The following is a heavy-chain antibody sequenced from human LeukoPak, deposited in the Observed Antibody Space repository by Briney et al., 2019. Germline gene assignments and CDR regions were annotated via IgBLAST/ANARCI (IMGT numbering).Heavy chain of an antibody. J-gene: IGHJ4*02. CDR1: GFTFSTYG. CDR2: IRYDGSNK. V-gene: IGHV3-30*02. CDR3: AKEKKNYYDSSGYPGYDH. Sequence: GGSLRLSCAASGFTFSTYGMHWVRQAPGKGLEWVAFIRYDGSNKYYVDSVKGRFTISRDNSKNTLYLQMNSLRAEDTAVYYCAKEKKNYYDSSGYPGYDHWGQGTLVTVSS. D-gene: IGHD3-22*01.